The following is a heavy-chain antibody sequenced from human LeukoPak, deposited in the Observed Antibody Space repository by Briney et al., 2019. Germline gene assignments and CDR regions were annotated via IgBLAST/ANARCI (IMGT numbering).Heavy chain of an antibody. CDR3: ATDPAQRSNCVGCYYYGMDV. J-gene: IGHJ6*02. CDR1: GYTLTELS. Sequence: ASVKVSCKVSGYTLTELSMHWVRQAPGKGLEWMGGFDPEDGETIYAQKFQGRVTMTEDTSTDTAYMELSSLRSEDTAVYYCATDPAQRSNCVGCYYYGMDVWGQGTTVTVSS. CDR2: FDPEDGET. D-gene: IGHD1-26*01. V-gene: IGHV1-24*01.